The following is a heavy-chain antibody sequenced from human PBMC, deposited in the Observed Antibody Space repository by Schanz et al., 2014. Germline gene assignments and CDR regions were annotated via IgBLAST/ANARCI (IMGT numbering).Heavy chain of an antibody. Sequence: VQLVESGGGVVQPGRSLRLSCAASGFTFRSYGMHWVRQTPKGLEWVSSINSRSNFIYYADSVKGRFTISRDNAKNSLYLQMNSLRAEDTAVYYCAGAVATIRADSFDIWGQGTMVAVSS. D-gene: IGHD5-12*01. CDR2: INSRSNFI. J-gene: IGHJ3*02. CDR3: AGAVATIRADSFDI. V-gene: IGHV3-21*01. CDR1: GFTFRSYG.